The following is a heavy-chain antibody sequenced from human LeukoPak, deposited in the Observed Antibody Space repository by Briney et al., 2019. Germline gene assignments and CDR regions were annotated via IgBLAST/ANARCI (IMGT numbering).Heavy chain of an antibody. V-gene: IGHV3-30-3*01. D-gene: IGHD3-10*01. J-gene: IGHJ5*01. CDR1: GFTFSSYA. CDR3: ARNYYGSGSYYGTLFNWFDS. Sequence: GGSLRLSCAASGFTFSSYAMHWVRRAPGKGLEWVAGISYDGSNKYYADSVKGRFTISRDNSKNTLYLQMNSLRAEDTAVYYCARNYYGSGSYYGTLFNWFDSLGQGTLVTVSS. CDR2: ISYDGSNK.